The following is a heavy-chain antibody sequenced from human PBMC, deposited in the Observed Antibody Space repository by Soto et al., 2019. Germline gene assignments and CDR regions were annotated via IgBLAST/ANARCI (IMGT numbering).Heavy chain of an antibody. CDR3: ARAISSGGRFSGMDV. V-gene: IGHV1-69*02. D-gene: IGHD3-16*01. Sequence: QVQLVQSGAEVKKPGSSVRVSCKASGGTFSSNTLSWVRQAPGQGLEWMGRITPVLDMADYEQKFQDRLTXTTEPSXXTVYMELGSLRSEDTAIYYCARAISSGGRFSGMDVWGQGTTVTVSS. CDR2: ITPVLDMA. J-gene: IGHJ6*02. CDR1: GGTFSSNT.